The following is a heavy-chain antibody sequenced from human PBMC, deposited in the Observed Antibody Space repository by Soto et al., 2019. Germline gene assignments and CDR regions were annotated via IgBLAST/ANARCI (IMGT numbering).Heavy chain of an antibody. CDR1: GLSVSTNY. V-gene: IGHV3-53*05. Sequence: GGSLRLSCAASGLSVSTNYMSWVRQAPGKGLEWVSVIYSGSTTHYADSVKGRFTISRDSSKNTLYLQMTSLRPEDAAVYYCAKDQQWLIKSHFDSWGQGTLVTVSS. CDR3: AKDQQWLIKSHFDS. D-gene: IGHD6-19*01. CDR2: IYSGSTT. J-gene: IGHJ4*02.